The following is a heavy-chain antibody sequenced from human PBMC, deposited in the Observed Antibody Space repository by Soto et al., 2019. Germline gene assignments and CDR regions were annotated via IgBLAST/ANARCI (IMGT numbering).Heavy chain of an antibody. CDR2: ISYDGSNK. CDR1: GFTFSSYA. CDR3: ARDGWGSGYFDY. D-gene: IGHD2-21*01. J-gene: IGHJ4*02. Sequence: GGSLRLSCAASGFTFSSYAMHWVRQAPGKGLEWVAVISYDGSNKYYADSVKGRFTIARDNSKNTLYLKMNSLRAEDTAVYYCARDGWGSGYFDYWGQGTLVTVSS. V-gene: IGHV3-30*04.